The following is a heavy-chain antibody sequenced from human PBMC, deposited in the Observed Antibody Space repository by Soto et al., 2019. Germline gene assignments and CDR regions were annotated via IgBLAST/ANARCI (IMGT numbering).Heavy chain of an antibody. J-gene: IGHJ4*02. CDR1: GYRFSDYG. Sequence: QVPLVQSEGEVKKPGASVKVSCKTSGYRFSDYGISWVREAPGQGLEWMGWINTDSGNAKYEQRFQGRVTLTTDPSTRTVFLELTSLKFDDAAVYYCARGFIPENYWGQGTRVTVSS. CDR3: ARGFIPENY. CDR2: INTDSGNA. V-gene: IGHV1-18*01. D-gene: IGHD3-16*01.